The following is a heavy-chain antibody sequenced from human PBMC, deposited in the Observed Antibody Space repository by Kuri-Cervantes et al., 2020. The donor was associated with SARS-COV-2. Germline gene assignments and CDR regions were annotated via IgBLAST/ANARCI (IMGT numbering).Heavy chain of an antibody. CDR2: ISAYNGNT. Sequence: ASVKVSCKASGYTFTHYYIHWVRQAPGQGLEWMGWISAYNGNTNYAQKLQGRVTMTTDTSTSTAYMELRSLRSDDTAVYYCARDRGSSGWSWVYYYYGMDVWGQGTTVTVSS. CDR3: ARDRGSSGWSWVYYYYGMDV. V-gene: IGHV1-18*04. J-gene: IGHJ6*02. CDR1: GYTFTHYY. D-gene: IGHD6-19*01.